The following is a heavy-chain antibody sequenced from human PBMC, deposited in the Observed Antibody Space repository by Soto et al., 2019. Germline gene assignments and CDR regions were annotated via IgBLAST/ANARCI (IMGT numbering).Heavy chain of an antibody. Sequence: ASVKVSCKASGYTFTSYGISWVRQAPGQGLEWMGWISAYNGNTNYAQKLQGRVTMTTDTSTGTAYMELRSLRSDDTAVYYCARPWSSGWLDAFDIWGQGTMVTVSS. J-gene: IGHJ3*02. CDR3: ARPWSSGWLDAFDI. V-gene: IGHV1-18*01. D-gene: IGHD6-19*01. CDR2: ISAYNGNT. CDR1: GYTFTSYG.